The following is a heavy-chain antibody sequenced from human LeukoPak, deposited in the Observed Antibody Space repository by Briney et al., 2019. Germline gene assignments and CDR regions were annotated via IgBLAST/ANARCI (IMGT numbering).Heavy chain of an antibody. CDR2: ISYDGSNK. D-gene: IGHD3-22*01. V-gene: IGHV3-30-3*01. CDR3: ARASDSSEVIKN. Sequence: GRSLRLSCAASGFTFSSYAMHWVRQAPGKGLEWVAVISYDGSNKYYADSVKGRFIISRDNSKNTLYLQMNSLRAEDTAVYYCARASDSSEVIKNWGQGTLVTVSS. J-gene: IGHJ4*02. CDR1: GFTFSSYA.